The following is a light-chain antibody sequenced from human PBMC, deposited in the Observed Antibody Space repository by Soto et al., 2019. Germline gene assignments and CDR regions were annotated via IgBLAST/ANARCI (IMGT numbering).Light chain of an antibody. CDR2: DAS. Sequence: EIVLTQSPATPSLSPGERATLSCRASQSVSSYLAWYQQKPGQAPRLLIYDASNRATGIPARFSGSGSGTDFTLTISSLEPEDFAVYYCQQRSNWPPERTFGQGTKVEIK. V-gene: IGKV3-11*01. CDR3: QQRSNWPPERT. J-gene: IGKJ1*01. CDR1: QSVSSY.